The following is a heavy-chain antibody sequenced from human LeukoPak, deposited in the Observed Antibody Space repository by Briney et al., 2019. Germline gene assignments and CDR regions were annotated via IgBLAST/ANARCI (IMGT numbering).Heavy chain of an antibody. J-gene: IGHJ3*01. CDR1: GGSISSSNW. CDR2: IYHSGST. CDR3: ARDGYCGGDCYSGAFDV. D-gene: IGHD2-21*02. V-gene: IGHV4-4*02. Sequence: SGTLSLTCAVSGGSISSSNWWSWVRPPPGKGLEWIGEIYHSGSTNYNPSLKSRVTISVDKSKNQFSLKLSSVTAADTAVYYCARDGYCGGDCYSGAFDVWGQGTMVTVSS.